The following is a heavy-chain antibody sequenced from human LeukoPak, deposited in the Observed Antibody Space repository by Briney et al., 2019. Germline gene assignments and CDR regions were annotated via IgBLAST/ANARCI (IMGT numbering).Heavy chain of an antibody. J-gene: IGHJ4*02. Sequence: GGSLRLSCAASGFTVSDNYMSWFRQAPGKGLEWLSVLDSGGSAIYADSVRGRFTISRDNSKNTLYLQMNSLRAEDTAVYYCAKDREVSRSGSYYFDYWGQGTLVTVSS. CDR1: GFTVSDNY. D-gene: IGHD1-26*01. CDR2: LDSGGSA. CDR3: AKDREVSRSGSYYFDY. V-gene: IGHV3-66*02.